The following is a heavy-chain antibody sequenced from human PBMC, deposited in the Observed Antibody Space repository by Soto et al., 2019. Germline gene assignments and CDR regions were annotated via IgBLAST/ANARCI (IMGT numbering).Heavy chain of an antibody. Sequence: QVQLVQSGAEVKKPGASVKVSCKASGYTFTSYDINWVRQATGQGLEWMGWMNPNSSNTGYAQKFQGRVTMTRNTSIITAYMELGSLRCEAAAVYYCFVVVTAGNAFVIWGQVTMVTDS. CDR1: GYTFTSYD. CDR2: MNPNSSNT. CDR3: FVVVTAGNAFVI. V-gene: IGHV1-8*01. J-gene: IGHJ3*02. D-gene: IGHD2-21*02.